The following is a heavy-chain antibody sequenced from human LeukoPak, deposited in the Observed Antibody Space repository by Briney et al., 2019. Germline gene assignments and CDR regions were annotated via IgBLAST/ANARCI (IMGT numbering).Heavy chain of an antibody. J-gene: IGHJ5*02. V-gene: IGHV3-20*04. CDR3: ARRKDFADFGSAYYPLDH. D-gene: IGHD3-3*01. CDR1: GFTFDDYG. CDR2: INWNGGST. Sequence: PRGSLRLSCEVSGFTFDDYGMNWVRQPPGKGLEWISDINWNGGSTSYAASVRGRFTVSRDNAKNLLYLQMTSLRVEDTALYYCARRKDFADFGSAYYPLDHWGQGTLVTVS.